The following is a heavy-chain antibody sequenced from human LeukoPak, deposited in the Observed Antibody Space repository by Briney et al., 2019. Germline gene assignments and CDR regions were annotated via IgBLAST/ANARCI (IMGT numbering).Heavy chain of an antibody. J-gene: IGHJ4*02. CDR2: ITYDGITT. CDR1: GFTLSSCG. CDR3: VKAIWSGYYRTADY. D-gene: IGHD3-10*02. V-gene: IGHV3-30*18. Sequence: HPGTSLRLSCVASGFTLSSCGMHWVRQAPGKGLGWVAVITYDGITTYSDDSVKGRFTISRDTSKSTLHLQTNNLRPEDTAVYFCVKAIWSGYYRTADYWGQGTLVTVSS.